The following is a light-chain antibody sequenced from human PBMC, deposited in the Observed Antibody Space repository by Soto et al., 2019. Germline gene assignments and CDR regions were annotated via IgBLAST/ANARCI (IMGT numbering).Light chain of an antibody. V-gene: IGKV1-39*01. CDR1: QSISSY. CDR3: QQSYSTPYT. CDR2: AAS. J-gene: IGKJ2*01. Sequence: DIQMTQSPSSLSASVGDRVTITCRASQSISSYLNWYQQKPGKAPNLLIYAASSLQSGVPSRFSGSGSGTDFTLNISSLQPEDVTTYCCQQSYSTPYTFGQGTKLEIK.